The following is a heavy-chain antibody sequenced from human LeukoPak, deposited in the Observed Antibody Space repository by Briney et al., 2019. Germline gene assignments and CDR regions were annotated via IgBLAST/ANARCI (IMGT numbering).Heavy chain of an antibody. J-gene: IGHJ3*02. D-gene: IGHD1-14*01. CDR1: GFTFSSYE. CDR2: ISSSGSTI. V-gene: IGHV3-48*03. Sequence: PGGSLRLSCAASGFTFSSYEMNWVRQAPGKGVEGVSYISSSGSTIYYADSVKGGFTISRDNAKNSLYLQMNSLRAEDTAVYYCARNRLVFDIWGQGTMVTVSS. CDR3: ARNRLVFDI.